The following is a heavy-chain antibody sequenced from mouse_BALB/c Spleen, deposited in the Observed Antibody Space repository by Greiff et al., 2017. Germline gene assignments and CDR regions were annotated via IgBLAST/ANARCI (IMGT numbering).Heavy chain of an antibody. V-gene: IGHV5-17*02. D-gene: IGHD2-14*01. J-gene: IGHJ4*01. CDR2: ISSGSSTI. CDR3: AKEYDRGDYYAMDY. Sequence: EVQGVESGGGLVQPGGSRKLSCAASGFTFSSFGMHWVRQAPEKGLEWVAYISSGSSTIYYADTVKGRFTISRDNPKNTLFLQMTSLRSEDTAMYYCAKEYDRGDYYAMDYWGQGTSVTVSS. CDR1: GFTFSSFG.